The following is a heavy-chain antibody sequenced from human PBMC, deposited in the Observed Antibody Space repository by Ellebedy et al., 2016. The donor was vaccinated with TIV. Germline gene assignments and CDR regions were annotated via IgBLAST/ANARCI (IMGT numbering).Heavy chain of an antibody. CDR1: GFTFSSYW. J-gene: IGHJ5*02. V-gene: IGHV3-7*01. CDR2: IYQDGGVQ. CDR3: ARRGSYGDYAVQINSWFDT. Sequence: GGSLRLSCAASGFTFSSYWMNWVRQAPGKGLEWVANIYQDGGVQYYVDSVKGRFPISRDNADNSLFLQMNNLRAEDTAVYYCARRGSYGDYAVQINSWFDTWGRGTLVAVSS. D-gene: IGHD4-17*01.